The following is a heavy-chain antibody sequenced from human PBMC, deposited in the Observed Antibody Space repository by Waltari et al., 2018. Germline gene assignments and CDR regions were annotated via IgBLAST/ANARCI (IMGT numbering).Heavy chain of an antibody. D-gene: IGHD6-19*01. CDR1: GYTFTSYY. J-gene: IGHJ1*01. CDR2: INPSGGST. Sequence: QVQLVQSGAEVKKPGASVKVSCKASGYTFTSYYMHWVRQAPGQGLEWMGIINPSGGSTSYAQKFQGRVAMTRDTSTSTVYMELSSLRSEDTAVYYCARDTSGYSSGWYPFQHWGQGTLVTVSS. CDR3: ARDTSGYSSGWYPFQH. V-gene: IGHV1-46*01.